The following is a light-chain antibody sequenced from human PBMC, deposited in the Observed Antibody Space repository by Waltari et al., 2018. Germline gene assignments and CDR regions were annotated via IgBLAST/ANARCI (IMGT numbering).Light chain of an antibody. CDR3: QQYNNWPLT. V-gene: IGKV3-15*01. J-gene: IGKJ4*01. Sequence: EIVMTQSPATLSVSPGARATPSCRASQSVSSNVAWYQQKPGQAPPLLIYGASTRATGIPARFSGSGSGTEFTLTISSLQSEDFAVYYCQQYNNWPLTFGGGTKVEIK. CDR2: GAS. CDR1: QSVSSN.